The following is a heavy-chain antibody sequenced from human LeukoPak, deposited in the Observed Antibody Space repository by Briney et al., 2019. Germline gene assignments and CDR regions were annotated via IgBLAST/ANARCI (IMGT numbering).Heavy chain of an antibody. V-gene: IGHV1-18*01. CDR2: ISAYNGNT. J-gene: IGHJ5*02. D-gene: IGHD3-10*01. Sequence: VASVKVSCKASGYTFISYGISWVRQAPGQGLEWMGWISAYNGNTNYAQKLQGRVTMTTDTSTSTAYMELRSLRSDDTAVYYCARVEGSGSYRDNWFDPWGQGTLVTVSS. CDR1: GYTFISYG. CDR3: ARVEGSGSYRDNWFDP.